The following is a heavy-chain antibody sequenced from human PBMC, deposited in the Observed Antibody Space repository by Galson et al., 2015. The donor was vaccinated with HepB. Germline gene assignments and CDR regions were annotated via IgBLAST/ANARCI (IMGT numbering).Heavy chain of an antibody. CDR2: ISAYNGNT. Sequence: SVKVSCKASGYTFTSYGISWVRQAPGQGLEWMGWISAYNGNTNYAQKLRGRVTMTTDTSTSTAYMELRSLRSDDTAVYYCARGRRTMIVVKHRATFDYWGQGTLVTVSS. D-gene: IGHD3-22*01. CDR3: ARGRRTMIVVKHRATFDY. V-gene: IGHV1-18*04. J-gene: IGHJ4*02. CDR1: GYTFTSYG.